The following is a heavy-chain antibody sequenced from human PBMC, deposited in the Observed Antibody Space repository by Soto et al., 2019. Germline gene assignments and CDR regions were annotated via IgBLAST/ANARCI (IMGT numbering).Heavy chain of an antibody. CDR2: ASRDGKKE. J-gene: IGHJ4*02. CDR3: STDSGQDGSGYHFLMNF. CDR1: GITFSRYA. D-gene: IGHD5-12*01. Sequence: GGSLRLCCAVSGITFSRYAIHWLRQAPGKGLEWVAVASRDGKKEYYADSVKGRFTISRDNSRDSLYLQMNSLRFEDTVVYYFSTDSGQDGSGYHFLMNFWGPGTLVTVSS. V-gene: IGHV3-30*04.